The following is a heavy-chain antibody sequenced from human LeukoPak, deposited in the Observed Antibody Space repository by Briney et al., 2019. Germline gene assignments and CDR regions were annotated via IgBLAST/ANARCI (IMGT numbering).Heavy chain of an antibody. CDR2: IYYTGNT. CDR1: GGSISSYY. J-gene: IGHJ4*02. Sequence: SETLSLTCTVSGGSISSYYWNWIRQPPGKGLEWIGYIYYTGNTNYNPSLKSRVTISVDTSKNQLSLKLNSVTTADAAVYYCARGRTGWAYYFDYWGQGSLVTVSS. D-gene: IGHD6-19*01. CDR3: ARGRTGWAYYFDY. V-gene: IGHV4-59*01.